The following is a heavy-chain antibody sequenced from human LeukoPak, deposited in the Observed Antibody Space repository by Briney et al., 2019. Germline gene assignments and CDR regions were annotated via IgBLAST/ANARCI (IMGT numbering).Heavy chain of an antibody. CDR3: ARAAFYGSGSLTLRIYYYYGMDV. V-gene: IGHV1-18*01. CDR1: GYTFTSYG. CDR2: ISAYNGNT. D-gene: IGHD3-10*01. Sequence: GASVKVSCKASGYTFTSYGISWVRQAPGQGLEWMGWISAYNGNTNYAQKLQGRVTMTTDTSTSTAYMELRSLRSDDTAVYYCARAAFYGSGSLTLRIYYYYGMDVWGQGTTVTVSS. J-gene: IGHJ6*02.